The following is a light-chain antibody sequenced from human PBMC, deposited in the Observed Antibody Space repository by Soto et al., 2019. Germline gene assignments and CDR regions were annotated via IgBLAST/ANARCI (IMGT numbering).Light chain of an antibody. CDR1: ESSTSF. Sequence: ITISVSSLSAYVRDRGTYTCRTSESSTSFLNWYQQTPGKAPKLLIYAVSTLESGVPSRFSGSGSGTDFILTISSLQPEDFATYYCQQRYSTLIPSGQRRLPEIK. V-gene: IGKV1-39*01. J-gene: IGKJ5*01. CDR3: QQRYSTLIP. CDR2: AVS.